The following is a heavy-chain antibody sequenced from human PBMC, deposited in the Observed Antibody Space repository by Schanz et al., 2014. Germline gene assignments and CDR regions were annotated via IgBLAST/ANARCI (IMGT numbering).Heavy chain of an antibody. D-gene: IGHD6-13*01. CDR3: AKEKEEVAADGSCFDY. Sequence: QVQLVASGGGVVQPGRSLRLSCAASGITLSGYGLHWVRQAPGKGLEWVGFISFDGRNTSYAHSVKGRFSISRDNSKNTVNLQMNSLRAEDTAVYYCAKEKEEVAADGSCFDYWGQGTLVTVSS. J-gene: IGHJ4*02. V-gene: IGHV3-30*18. CDR2: ISFDGRNT. CDR1: GITLSGYG.